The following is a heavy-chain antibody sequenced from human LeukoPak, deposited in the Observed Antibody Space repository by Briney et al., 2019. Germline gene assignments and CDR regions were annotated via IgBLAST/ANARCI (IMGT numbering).Heavy chain of an antibody. CDR1: GYSISSGYY. CDR3: ARAQNWFDP. V-gene: IGHV4-38-2*01. CDR2: IYHSGST. Sequence: SETLSLTCAVSGYSISSGYYWGWIRQPPGQGLEWIGSIYHSGSTYYNASLKSRVTISVDTSKNQFSLKLSSVSAADTAVYYCARAQNWFDPWGQGTLVTVSS. J-gene: IGHJ5*02.